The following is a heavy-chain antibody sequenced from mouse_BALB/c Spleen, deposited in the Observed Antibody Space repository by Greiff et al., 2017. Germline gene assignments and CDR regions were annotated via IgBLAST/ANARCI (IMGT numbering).Heavy chain of an antibody. CDR1: GDSITSGY. CDR3: ARMITGWFAY. CDR2: ISYSGST. Sequence: EVMLVESGPSLVKPSQTLSLTCSVTGDSITSGYWNWIRKFPGNKLEYMGYISYSGSTYYNPSLKSRISITRDTSKNQYYLQLNSVTTEDTATYYCARMITGWFAYWGQGTLVTVSA. V-gene: IGHV3-8*02. D-gene: IGHD2-4*01. J-gene: IGHJ3*01.